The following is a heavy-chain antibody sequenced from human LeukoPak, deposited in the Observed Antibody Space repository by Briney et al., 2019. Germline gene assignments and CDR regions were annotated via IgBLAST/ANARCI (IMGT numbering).Heavy chain of an antibody. Sequence: ASVKVSCKASGYTFTSYGISWVRPAPGPGLEWMGWISAYNGNTNYAQKLQGTVTMTTDTSTSTAYMELRSLRSDDTALYYCASSRAGGYFDYWGQGTLVTVSS. D-gene: IGHD3-16*01. CDR2: ISAYNGNT. J-gene: IGHJ4*02. CDR3: ASSRAGGYFDY. CDR1: GYTFTSYG. V-gene: IGHV1-18*04.